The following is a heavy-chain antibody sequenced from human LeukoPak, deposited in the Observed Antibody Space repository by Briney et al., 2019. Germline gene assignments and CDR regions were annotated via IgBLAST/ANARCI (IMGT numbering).Heavy chain of an antibody. CDR2: IIPISGTT. CDR3: ARKLRLGGNWFDP. V-gene: IGHV1-69*13. Sequence: SVKVSCKTSGGTFTSYAITWVRQAPGRGLEWMGKIIPISGTTNYAQKFQGRVTFTADESTSTAYMELSSLRSEDTALYYCARKLRLGGNWFDPWGQGTLVTVSS. D-gene: IGHD1-26*01. J-gene: IGHJ5*02. CDR1: GGTFTSYA.